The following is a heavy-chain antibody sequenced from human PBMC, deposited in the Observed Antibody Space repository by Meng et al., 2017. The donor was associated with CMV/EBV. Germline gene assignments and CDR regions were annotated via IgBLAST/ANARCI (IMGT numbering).Heavy chain of an antibody. V-gene: IGHV4-34*01. Sequence: QVPLPRWGAGLLNPSETLSLPCAVYGGSFSGYYWSWIRQPPGKGLEWIGEINHSGSTNYDPSLKSRVTISVDTSKNQFSLKLSSVTAADTAVYYCARGGNWFDPWGQGTLVTVSS. CDR3: ARGGNWFDP. J-gene: IGHJ5*02. CDR2: INHSGST. CDR1: GGSFSGYY.